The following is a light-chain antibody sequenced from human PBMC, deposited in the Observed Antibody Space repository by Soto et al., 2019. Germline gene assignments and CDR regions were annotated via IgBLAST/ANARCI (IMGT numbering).Light chain of an antibody. CDR1: SSDVGAYNY. V-gene: IGLV2-14*01. CDR2: DVT. CDR3: SSYTTIKTVI. Sequence: QSALAQPASVSGSPGQSITISCTGTSSDVGAYNYVSWYHQHHPGKAPELIIYDVTDRPSGVSTRFSGSKSGNTASLTISGLQAEDEGDYNCSSYTTIKTVIFGGGTKLTVL. J-gene: IGLJ2*01.